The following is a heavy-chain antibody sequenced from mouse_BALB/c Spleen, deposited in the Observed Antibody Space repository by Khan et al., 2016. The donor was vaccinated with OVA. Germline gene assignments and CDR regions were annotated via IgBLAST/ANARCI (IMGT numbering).Heavy chain of an antibody. CDR1: GFTFSDYG. CDR2: ISSLAYSI. CDR3: ARSWAMDY. J-gene: IGHJ4*01. Sequence: EVQLVESGGGLVQPGGSRKLSCAASGFTFSDYGLAWVRQAPGKGPEWVAFISSLAYSIYYADTVTGRFTISRAHARHTLYLEMSSRRSEDTAMYYCARSWAMDYWGQGTSVTVSS. V-gene: IGHV5-15*02.